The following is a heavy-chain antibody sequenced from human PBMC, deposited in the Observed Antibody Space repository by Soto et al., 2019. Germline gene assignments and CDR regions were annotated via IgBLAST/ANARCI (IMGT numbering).Heavy chain of an antibody. CDR3: ARGSRLWFGELSNWFDP. D-gene: IGHD3-10*01. Sequence: QVQLQESGPGLVKPSQTLSLTCTVSGGSISSGGYYWSWIRQHPGKGLEWIGYIYYSGSTYYNPSLKSRVTISVDTSKHQFSLKLSSVTAADTAVYYCARGSRLWFGELSNWFDPWGQGTLVTVSS. V-gene: IGHV4-31*03. J-gene: IGHJ5*02. CDR1: GGSISSGGYY. CDR2: IYYSGST.